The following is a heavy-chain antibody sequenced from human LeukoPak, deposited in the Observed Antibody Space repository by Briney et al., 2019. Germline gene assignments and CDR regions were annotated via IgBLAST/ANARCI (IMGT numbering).Heavy chain of an antibody. Sequence: GRSLRLSCAASGFTFSSYGMHWVRQAPGKGLEWVAVISNDGSNKYHADSVKGRFTISRDNSKNTLYLQMNSLRAEDTAVYYCAKDRRPTVTTYFDYWGQGTLVTVSS. V-gene: IGHV3-30*18. CDR3: AKDRRPTVTTYFDY. CDR1: GFTFSSYG. J-gene: IGHJ4*02. CDR2: ISNDGSNK. D-gene: IGHD1-14*01.